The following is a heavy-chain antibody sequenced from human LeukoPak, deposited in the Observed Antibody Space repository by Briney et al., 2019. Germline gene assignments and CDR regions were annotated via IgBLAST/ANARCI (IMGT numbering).Heavy chain of an antibody. CDR1: GGSISGFY. CDR3: AREYGDLDY. Sequence: SEPLSLTCTVSGGSISGFYWSWIRQSAGKGREWIGRIYPSGGTNYNPSLKSPATLSTDTSKNQFSLKLRSVTAADTAVYYCAREYGDLDYWGQGTLVTVSS. D-gene: IGHD2-21*01. V-gene: IGHV4-4*07. CDR2: IYPSGGT. J-gene: IGHJ4*02.